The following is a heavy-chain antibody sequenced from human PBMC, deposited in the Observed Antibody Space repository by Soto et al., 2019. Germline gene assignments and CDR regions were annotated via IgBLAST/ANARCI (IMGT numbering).Heavy chain of an antibody. CDR2: MKPNSGNT. CDR3: ARQYSSGWYDWFDP. D-gene: IGHD6-19*01. CDR1: GYTFTSYD. V-gene: IGHV1-8*01. J-gene: IGHJ5*02. Sequence: QVQLVQSGAEVKKPGASVKVSCKASGYTFTSYDINWVRQATGQGLEWMGWMKPNSGNTGYAQKFQGRVTMTRNTSISTAYMELSSLRSEDTAVYYCARQYSSGWYDWFDPWGQGTLVTVSS.